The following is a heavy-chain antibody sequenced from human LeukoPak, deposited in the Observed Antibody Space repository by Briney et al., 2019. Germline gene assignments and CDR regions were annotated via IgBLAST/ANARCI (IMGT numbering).Heavy chain of an antibody. D-gene: IGHD6-19*01. CDR2: IKQDGSEK. CDR3: AKRGPAGAGKSPDYFDY. Sequence: PGGSLRLSCAASGFTFSSYWMSWVRQAPGRGLEWVANIKQDGSEKYYVDSVKGRFTISRDNAKNSLYLQMNSLRAEDTAVYYCAKRGPAGAGKSPDYFDYWGQGTLVTVSS. CDR1: GFTFSSYW. V-gene: IGHV3-7*03. J-gene: IGHJ4*02.